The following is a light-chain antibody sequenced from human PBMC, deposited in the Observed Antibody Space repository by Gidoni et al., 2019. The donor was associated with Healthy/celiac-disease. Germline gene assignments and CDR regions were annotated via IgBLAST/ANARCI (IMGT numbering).Light chain of an antibody. CDR3: QQSYSTPRT. CDR2: AAS. V-gene: IGKV1-39*01. J-gene: IGKJ1*01. Sequence: DIQMTQSPSSLSASVGDRVTITCRASQSISSYLNCYQQKPGQAPKLLIYAASSLQSWVPSRFSGSGSGTEFTLTISSLQPEDFATYYCQQSYSTPRTFGQGTKVEIK. CDR1: QSISSY.